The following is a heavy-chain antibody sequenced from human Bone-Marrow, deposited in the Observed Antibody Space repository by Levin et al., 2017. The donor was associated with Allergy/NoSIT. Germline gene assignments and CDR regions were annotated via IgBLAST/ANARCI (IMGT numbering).Heavy chain of an antibody. CDR3: AKETYCGDDDCFIEYFEH. J-gene: IGHJ1*01. V-gene: IGHV3-23*01. CDR2: ISSSGGVT. CDR1: EFTFSSYT. D-gene: IGHD2-21*01. Sequence: PGGSLRLSCAASEFTFSSYTMGWVRQAPGRGLEWVSSISSSGGVTHYADSAKGRFTISRDNSENTLYLQMNSLRAEDTAVYFCAKETYCGDDDCFIEYFEHWGQGTLVTVSS.